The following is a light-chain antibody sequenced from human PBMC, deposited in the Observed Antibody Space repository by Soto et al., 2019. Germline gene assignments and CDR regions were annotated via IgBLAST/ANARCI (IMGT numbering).Light chain of an antibody. V-gene: IGKV3-11*01. Sequence: EIVLTQSPATLSLSPVERATLSCRASQIVSNYLAWYQKKPGQAPRLLIYDASNRATGIPARFSGSGSGTDFTLTISSLEPEDFAVYYCQQRSNWPITFGQGTRLEIK. J-gene: IGKJ5*01. CDR1: QIVSNY. CDR3: QQRSNWPIT. CDR2: DAS.